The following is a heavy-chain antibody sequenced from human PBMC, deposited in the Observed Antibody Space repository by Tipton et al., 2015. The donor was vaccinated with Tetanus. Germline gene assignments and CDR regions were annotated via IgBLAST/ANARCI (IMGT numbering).Heavy chain of an antibody. CDR3: ARDQGGGRVVRLNWFDP. D-gene: IGHD6-6*01. J-gene: IGHJ5*02. V-gene: IGHV4-31*03. Sequence: TLSLTCTVSGGSITNGGYYWSWIRQHPGKGLDWIGYISYTGTTHYNPSLKSRVTISLDRSKNQFSLKLTSVTAADTAVYYCARDQGGGRVVRLNWFDPWGQGTLVTVSS. CDR1: GGSITNGGYY. CDR2: ISYTGTT.